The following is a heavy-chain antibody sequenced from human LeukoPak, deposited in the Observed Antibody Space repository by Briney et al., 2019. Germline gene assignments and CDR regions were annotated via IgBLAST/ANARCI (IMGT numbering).Heavy chain of an antibody. CDR2: IYYSGST. V-gene: IGHV4-61*08. J-gene: IGHJ4*02. D-gene: IGHD2-21*01. CDR3: ARDNSALDY. Sequence: SETLSLTCSVSGSSVSSGDYYWNWIRQPPGKGLEWVGYIYYSGSTNYNPSLKSRLSISVDRSKNQFSLKLKSVTAADTAVYYCARDNSALDYWGQGTLVTVSS. CDR1: GSSVSSGDYY.